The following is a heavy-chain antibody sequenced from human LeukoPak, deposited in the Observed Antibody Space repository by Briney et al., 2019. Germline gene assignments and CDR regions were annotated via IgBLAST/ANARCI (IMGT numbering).Heavy chain of an antibody. V-gene: IGHV4-30-4*01. CDR3: AREAMVAATRSFYYGMDV. CDR2: FFYSGST. D-gene: IGHD2-15*01. Sequence: PSETLSLTCTVSGGSISSGDFYWRWIRQPPGKGLEWIGYFFYSGSTYYNPSLKSRVTISVDTSKNQFSLKLSSVIASDTAVYYCAREAMVAATRSFYYGMDVWGQGTTVTVSS. CDR1: GGSISSGDFY. J-gene: IGHJ6*02.